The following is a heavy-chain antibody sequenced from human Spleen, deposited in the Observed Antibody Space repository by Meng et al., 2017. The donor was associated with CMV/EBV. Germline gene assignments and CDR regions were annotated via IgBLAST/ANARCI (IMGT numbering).Heavy chain of an antibody. Sequence: CAVSGASINKRHGWSWVRQTPGEGLEWMGENFHLGNINYNPCLKRRVTISMEKSKNEFSLNLASLTAADTAVYFCASSALYSASTFYWGRGTLVTVSS. CDR2: NFHLGNI. V-gene: IGHV4-4*01. D-gene: IGHD3-10*02. CDR1: GASINKRHG. J-gene: IGHJ4*02. CDR3: ASSALYSASTFY.